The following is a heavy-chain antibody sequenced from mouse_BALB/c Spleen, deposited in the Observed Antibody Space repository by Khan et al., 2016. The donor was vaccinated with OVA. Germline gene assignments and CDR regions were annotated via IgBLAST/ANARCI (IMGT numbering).Heavy chain of an antibody. CDR1: GFTFSTYA. D-gene: IGHD2-1*01. Sequence: EVELVVSGGGLVKPGGSLKLSCAASGFTFSTYAMSWVRQTPVKRLEWVATISSDGDYTYFPDNVSGRFTISRDNAKNTLCLQMTSLRSEDTAMYDCARSPYGNFTYRSQATLVIVFA. J-gene: IGHJ3*01. CDR2: ISSDGDYT. CDR3: ARSPYGNFTY. V-gene: IGHV5-9-3*01.